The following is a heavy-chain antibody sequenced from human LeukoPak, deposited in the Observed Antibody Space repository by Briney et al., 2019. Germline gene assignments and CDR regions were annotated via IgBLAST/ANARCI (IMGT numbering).Heavy chain of an antibody. CDR1: GGTFSSYA. CDR3: ARGSVDFWSGYDFLDI. D-gene: IGHD3-3*01. V-gene: IGHV1-8*02. Sequence: ASVKVSCKASGGTFSSYAISWVRQATGQGLEWMGWMNPNSGNTGYAQKFQGRVTMTRNTSISTAYMELSSLRSEDTAVYYCARGSVDFWSGYDFLDIWGQGTMVTVSS. J-gene: IGHJ3*02. CDR2: MNPNSGNT.